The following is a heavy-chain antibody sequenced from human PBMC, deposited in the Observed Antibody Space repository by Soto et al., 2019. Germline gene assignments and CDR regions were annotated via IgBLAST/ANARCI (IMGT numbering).Heavy chain of an antibody. D-gene: IGHD2-21*02. CDR2: ISAYNGET. V-gene: IGHV1-18*01. CDR1: GYTFTSYG. J-gene: IGHJ3*02. Sequence: QVQLVQSGAEVKKPGASLKVSCKASGYTFTSYGVSWVRQAPGQGLEWMGWISAYNGETNYAQKLKGRVSMTTDTSTNTAFMELRSLGSDDTAVYYCARDLVHCCGDCFDDTFDIWGQGTMVTVSS. CDR3: ARDLVHCCGDCFDDTFDI.